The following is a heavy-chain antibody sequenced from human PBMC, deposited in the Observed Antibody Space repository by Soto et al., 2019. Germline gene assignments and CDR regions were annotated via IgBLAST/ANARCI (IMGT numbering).Heavy chain of an antibody. V-gene: IGHV4-39*01. J-gene: IGHJ4*02. D-gene: IGHD6-19*01. CDR2: VYYSGST. Sequence: QLQLQESGPGLVKPSETLSVTCTVSGDSVSSSHYYWGWIRLPPGKGLEWIGSVYYSGSTYYNPSLKRRVTLSVDTSKNQFSLKLSSVTAADAAIYYCARHPTFSGWEYYFDYWGQGTLVTVSS. CDR1: GDSVSSSHYY. CDR3: ARHPTFSGWEYYFDY.